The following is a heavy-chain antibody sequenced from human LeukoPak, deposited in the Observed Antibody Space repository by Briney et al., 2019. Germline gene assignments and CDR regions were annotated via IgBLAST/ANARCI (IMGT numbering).Heavy chain of an antibody. Sequence: GGSLRLSCAASGFTFSSHWMSWVRQAPGKGLEWVANIKQDGSEKYYVDSVKGRFTISRDNAKNSLYLQMNSLRAEDTAVYYCARDTVVTLDYWGQGTLVTVSS. V-gene: IGHV3-7*03. CDR2: IKQDGSEK. CDR3: ARDTVVTLDY. D-gene: IGHD4-23*01. J-gene: IGHJ4*02. CDR1: GFTFSSHW.